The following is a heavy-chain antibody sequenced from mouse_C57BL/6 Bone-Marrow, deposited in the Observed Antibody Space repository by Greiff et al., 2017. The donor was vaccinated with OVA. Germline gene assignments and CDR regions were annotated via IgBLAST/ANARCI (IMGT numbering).Heavy chain of an antibody. V-gene: IGHV1-76*01. J-gene: IGHJ2*01. CDR2: IYPGSGNT. Sequence: QVQLQQSGAELVRPGASVKLSCKASGYTFTDYYINWVKQRPGQGLEWIARIYPGSGNTYYNEKFKGKATLTAEKSSSTAYMQLSSLTSEDSAVYYCARSGWGSSRDYFNYWGQGTTLTVSS. CDR1: GYTFTDYY. D-gene: IGHD1-1*01. CDR3: ARSGWGSSRDYFNY.